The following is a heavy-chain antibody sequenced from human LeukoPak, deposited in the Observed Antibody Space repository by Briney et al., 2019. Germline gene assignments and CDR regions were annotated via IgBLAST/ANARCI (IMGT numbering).Heavy chain of an antibody. CDR3: AKDRTSSGYYLDAFDI. CDR1: GFTFDDYA. V-gene: IGHV3-9*03. CDR2: ISWNSGSI. D-gene: IGHD3-22*01. Sequence: GRSLRLSCAASGFTFDDYAMRWVRQAPGKGLEWVSGISWNSGSIGYADSVKGRFTISRDNAKNSLYLQMNSLRAEDMALYYCAKDRTSSGYYLDAFDIWGQGTMVTVSS. J-gene: IGHJ3*02.